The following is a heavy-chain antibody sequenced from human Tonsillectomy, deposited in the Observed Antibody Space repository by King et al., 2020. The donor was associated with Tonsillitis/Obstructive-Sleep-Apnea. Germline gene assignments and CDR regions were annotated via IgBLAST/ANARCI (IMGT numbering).Heavy chain of an antibody. CDR2: INDSGGT. V-gene: IGHV4-34*01. D-gene: IGHD6-6*01. CDR3: ARGGGIGARRGSDWFDP. Sequence: VQLQQWGAGLLKPSETLSLTCAVYGGSFSTYYWNWIRQSPGKGLDWIGEINDSGGTNYNPYLKSRVTISIDTSKNQFSLKLSSVTAWDTAVYYCARGGGIGARRGSDWFDPWGQGTQVTVSS. CDR1: GGSFSTYY. J-gene: IGHJ5*02.